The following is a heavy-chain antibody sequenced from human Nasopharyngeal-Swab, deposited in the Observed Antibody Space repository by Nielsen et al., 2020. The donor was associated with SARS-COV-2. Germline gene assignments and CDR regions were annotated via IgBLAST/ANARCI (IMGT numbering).Heavy chain of an antibody. J-gene: IGHJ4*02. CDR1: GFTFSSYW. Sequence: GESLKISCAASGFTFSSYWMSWVRQAPGKGLEWVANIKQDGSEKYYVDSVKGRFTISRDNAKNSLYLQMNSLRVEDTAVYYCARGSYYGSGSSVDYWGQGTLVTVSS. V-gene: IGHV3-7*01. D-gene: IGHD3-10*01. CDR2: IKQDGSEK. CDR3: ARGSYYGSGSSVDY.